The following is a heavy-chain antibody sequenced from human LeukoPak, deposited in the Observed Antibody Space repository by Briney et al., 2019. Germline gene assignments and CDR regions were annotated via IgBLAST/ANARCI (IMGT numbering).Heavy chain of an antibody. J-gene: IGHJ4*02. D-gene: IGHD3-22*01. V-gene: IGHV4-39*01. Sequence: SETLSLTCTVSGGSISSTTYYWGWIRQPPGKDLEWIGNISYSGGTYYNQSLKSRVTISVDTSKNQFSLKLTSVTAADTAVYYCARRVYDSGGYYPTSTYFFDYWGQGILVTVSS. CDR2: ISYSGGT. CDR1: GGSISSTTYY. CDR3: ARRVYDSGGYYPTSTYFFDY.